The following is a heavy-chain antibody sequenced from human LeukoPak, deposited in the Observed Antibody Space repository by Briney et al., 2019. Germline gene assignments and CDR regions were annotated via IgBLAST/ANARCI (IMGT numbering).Heavy chain of an antibody. Sequence: PSETLSLTCTVSGGSISSYYWSWIRQPPGKGLEWIGEINHSGSTNYNPSLKSRVTISVDTSKNQFSLKLSSVTAADTAVYYCARVRRYCSSTSCYWPAFDIWGQGTMVTVSS. D-gene: IGHD2-2*01. J-gene: IGHJ3*02. CDR3: ARVRRYCSSTSCYWPAFDI. CDR2: INHSGST. CDR1: GGSISSYY. V-gene: IGHV4-34*01.